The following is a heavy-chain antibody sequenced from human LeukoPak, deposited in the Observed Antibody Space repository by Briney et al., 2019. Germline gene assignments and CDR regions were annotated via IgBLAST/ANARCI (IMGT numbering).Heavy chain of an antibody. V-gene: IGHV2-5*02. D-gene: IGHD5-18*01. CDR3: AHGSYGRPDFDY. Sequence: SGPTLVNPTQTLTPTCTFSGFSLSTSGVGVGWIRQPPGKALEWLALIYWDDDKRYSPSLKGRLTITKDTSKNQVVLTMTNMDPVDTATYYCAHGSYGRPDFDYWGQGTLVTVSS. J-gene: IGHJ4*02. CDR1: GFSLSTSGVG. CDR2: IYWDDDK.